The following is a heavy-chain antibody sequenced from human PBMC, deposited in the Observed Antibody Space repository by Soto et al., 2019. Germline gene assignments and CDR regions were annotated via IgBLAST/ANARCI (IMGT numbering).Heavy chain of an antibody. Sequence: HVQLVQSGAEVKNPGSSVKVACKASVCTFNSYTISWVRQAPGQGLEWMGGIIPIFETANYAQKSQGRVEITADESTSADYMQLRSVRYEDTAVYSCALWGFRDGTKAKYTYCGIDVWGQGTTVTVSS. V-gene: IGHV1-69*01. D-gene: IGHD2-2*01. CDR3: ALWGFRDGTKAKYTYCGIDV. CDR1: VCTFNSYT. CDR2: IIPIFETA. J-gene: IGHJ6*02.